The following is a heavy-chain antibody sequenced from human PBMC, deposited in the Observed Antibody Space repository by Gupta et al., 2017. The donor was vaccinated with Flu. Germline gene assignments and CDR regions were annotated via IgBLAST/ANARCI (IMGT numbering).Heavy chain of an antibody. CDR1: GFTFSSYA. CDR3: AKDGYYDSSGPVPEDY. Sequence: EVQLLESGGGLVQPGGSLRLSCAASGFTFSSYAMSWVRQAPGKGLEWVSAISGSGGSTYYADSVKGRFTISRDNSKNTLYLQMNSLRAEDTAVYYCAKDGYYDSSGPVPEDYWGQGTLVTVSS. CDR2: ISGSGGST. J-gene: IGHJ4*02. D-gene: IGHD3-22*01. V-gene: IGHV3-23*01.